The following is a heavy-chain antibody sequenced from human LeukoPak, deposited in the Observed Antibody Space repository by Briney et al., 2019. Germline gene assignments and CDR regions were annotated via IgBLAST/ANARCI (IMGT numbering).Heavy chain of an antibody. CDR3: ARYSYGTYYFDS. V-gene: IGHV4-34*01. D-gene: IGHD5-18*01. Sequence: PSETLSLTCAVHDGSFSTYYWSWIRQPPGKGLEWMGEINHSGETRYNPSLKSRVTISVDTSKSQFSLKLSSVTAADAAVYFCARYSYGTYYFDSWGQGTLVTVSS. CDR1: DGSFSTYY. CDR2: INHSGET. J-gene: IGHJ4*02.